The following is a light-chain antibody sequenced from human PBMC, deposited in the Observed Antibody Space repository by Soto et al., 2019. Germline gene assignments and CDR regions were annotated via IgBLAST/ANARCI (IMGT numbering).Light chain of an antibody. Sequence: QSVLTQPPSVSGAPGQRVTISCTGSSSNIGAGYDVHWYQQLPGTAPKLLIYGNSNRPSGVPDRLSGSKSGTSASLAITGLQAEDEADYYCQSYDSSLSVRYVFGTGTKSPS. CDR3: QSYDSSLSVRYV. V-gene: IGLV1-40*01. CDR2: GNS. CDR1: SSNIGAGYD. J-gene: IGLJ1*01.